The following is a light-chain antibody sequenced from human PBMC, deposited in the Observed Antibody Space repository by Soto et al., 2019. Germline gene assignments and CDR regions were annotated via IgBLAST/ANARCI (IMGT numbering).Light chain of an antibody. CDR1: SSDVGSYNL. Sequence: QSVLTQPASVSGSPGQSITISCTGASSDVGSYNLVSWYQQHPGKAPKLMIYEGSKRPSGVSNRFSGSKSGNTASLTISGLQAEDEADYYCSSFTSDITYVFGTGTKVTV. J-gene: IGLJ1*01. CDR2: EGS. CDR3: SSFTSDITYV. V-gene: IGLV2-14*02.